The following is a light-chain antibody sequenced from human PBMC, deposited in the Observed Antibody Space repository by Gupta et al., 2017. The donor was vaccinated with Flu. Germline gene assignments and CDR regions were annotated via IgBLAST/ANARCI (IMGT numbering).Light chain of an antibody. CDR3: SSYTSTSMI. J-gene: IGLJ2*01. CDR2: EVS. V-gene: IGLV2-14*01. Sequence: QSITISCTGTSRDIGGYKYVSWYQQHPGKAPKLMIYEVSNRPSGVSNRFSASKSGNTASLTISGVQAEDEADYYCSSYTSTSMIFGGGTTLTVL. CDR1: SRDIGGYKY.